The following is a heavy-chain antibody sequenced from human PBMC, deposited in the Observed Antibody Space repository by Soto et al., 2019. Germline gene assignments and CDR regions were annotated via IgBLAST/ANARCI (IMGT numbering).Heavy chain of an antibody. Sequence: EVQLVESGGGLVQPGGSLSLSCAASGFTFSRYDMHWVRQATGKGLEWVSAIGTAGDTYYPGSVKGRFTISREDAKNSDLLQINSPTARDPTVYYWARTQASSVWSRYYHYGMDVWGQGTTVSVSS. CDR2: IGTAGDT. CDR3: ARTQASSVWSRYYHYGMDV. D-gene: IGHD6-19*01. J-gene: IGHJ6*02. V-gene: IGHV3-13*04. CDR1: GFTFSRYD.